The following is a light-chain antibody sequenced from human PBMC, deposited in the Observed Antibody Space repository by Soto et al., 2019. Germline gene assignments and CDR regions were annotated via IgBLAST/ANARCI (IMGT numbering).Light chain of an antibody. Sequence: DIQMTQSPSSLSASVGDRVTITCRASQGISNYLAWYQQKPGKVPKLLIYAASTLQSGVPSRFGGSGSGTYFTITISSLQPEDVATYYCQKYNSAPWTFGQGTKVEIK. CDR3: QKYNSAPWT. V-gene: IGKV1-27*01. CDR2: AAS. J-gene: IGKJ1*01. CDR1: QGISNY.